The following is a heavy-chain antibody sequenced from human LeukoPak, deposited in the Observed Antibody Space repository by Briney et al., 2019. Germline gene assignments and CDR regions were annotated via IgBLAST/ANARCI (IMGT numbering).Heavy chain of an antibody. CDR2: LNPNRGRT. CDR1: GYTITGYY. Sequence: ASVKVSCKASGYTITGYYMHWVRQPPRHGQEGMGRLNPNRGRTKPAQKFQGRVTMTEDTSTDTAYMELSSLRSEDTAVYCCATHPPRGSGLNLDYWGQGTLVIVTS. J-gene: IGHJ4*02. CDR3: ATHPPRGSGLNLDY. D-gene: IGHD2-15*01. V-gene: IGHV1-2*06.